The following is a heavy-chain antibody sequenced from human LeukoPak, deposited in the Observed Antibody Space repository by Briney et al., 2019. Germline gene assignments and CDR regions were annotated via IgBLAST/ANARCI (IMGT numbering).Heavy chain of an antibody. CDR1: RFTFSSYA. D-gene: IGHD6-6*01. CDR3: AKGKAARPGGGSDY. CDR2: ISGSGGST. J-gene: IGHJ4*02. V-gene: IGHV3-23*01. Sequence: GGSLRLSCAASRFTFSSYAMSWVRQAPGKGLEWVSAISGSGGSTYYADSVKGRFTISRDNSKNTLYLQMNSLRAEDTAVYYCAKGKAARPGGGSDYWGQGTLVTVSS.